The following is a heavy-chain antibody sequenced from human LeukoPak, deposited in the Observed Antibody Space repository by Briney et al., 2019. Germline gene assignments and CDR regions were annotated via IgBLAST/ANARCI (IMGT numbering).Heavy chain of an antibody. J-gene: IGHJ4*02. CDR3: ARGLWYGAYS. D-gene: IGHD4/OR15-4a*01. CDR2: FDPEDGET. CDR1: GYTLTEIP. Sequence: GASVKVSCKVSGYTLTEIPMHWVRQAPGKGLEWVGGFDPEDGETIYAQKFQGRVTMTEDTSTDTAYMELSSLRSEDTAVYYCARGLWYGAYSWGQGTLVTVSS. V-gene: IGHV1-24*01.